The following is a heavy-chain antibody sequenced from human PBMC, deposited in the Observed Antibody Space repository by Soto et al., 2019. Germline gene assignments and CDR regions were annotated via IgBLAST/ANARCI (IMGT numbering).Heavy chain of an antibody. CDR2: ISYDGSNK. D-gene: IGHD3-10*01. CDR1: GFTFSSYA. Sequence: GGSLRLSCAASGFTFSSYAMHWVRQAPGKGLEWVAVISYDGSNKYYADSVKGRFTISRDNSKNTLYLQMNSLRAEDTAVYYCARDILWFGESFGYYYGMDVWGQGTTVTVSS. CDR3: ARDILWFGESFGYYYGMDV. V-gene: IGHV3-30-3*01. J-gene: IGHJ6*02.